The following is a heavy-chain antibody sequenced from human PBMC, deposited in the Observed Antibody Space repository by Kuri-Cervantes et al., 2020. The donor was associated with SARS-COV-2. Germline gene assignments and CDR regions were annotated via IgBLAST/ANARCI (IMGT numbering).Heavy chain of an antibody. CDR2: IYYSGST. CDR1: GGSISSYY. CDR3: ARDGGSSWDFDY. V-gene: IGHV4-59*01. Sequence: SETLSLTCTVSGGSISSYYWSWIRQPPGKGLEWIGYIYYSGSTNYNPSLKSRVTISVDTSKNQFSLKLSSVTAADTAVYYCARDGGSSWDFDYWGQGTLVTVS. D-gene: IGHD6-13*01. J-gene: IGHJ4*02.